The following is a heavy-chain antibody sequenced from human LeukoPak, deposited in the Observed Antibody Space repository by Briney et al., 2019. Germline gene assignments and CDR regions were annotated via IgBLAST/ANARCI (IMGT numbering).Heavy chain of an antibody. CDR2: ISGSGGST. D-gene: IGHD2-2*01. J-gene: IGHJ4*02. CDR3: AEKSYIVVVPAARPLDY. V-gene: IGHV3-23*01. Sequence: GGSLRLSCAASGFTFSSYAMSWVRQAPGKGLEWVSAISGSGGSTYYADSVKGRFTISRDNSKNTLYLQMNSLRAEDTAVYYYAEKSYIVVVPAARPLDYWGQGTLVTVSS. CDR1: GFTFSSYA.